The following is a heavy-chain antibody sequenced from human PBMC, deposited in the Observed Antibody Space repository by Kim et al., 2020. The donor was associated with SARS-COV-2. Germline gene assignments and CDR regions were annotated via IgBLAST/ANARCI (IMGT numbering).Heavy chain of an antibody. D-gene: IGHD3-22*01. Sequence: GGSLKLSCAASGFTFSSYGMHWVRQAPGKGLEWVAVISYDGSNKYYADSVKGRFTISRDNSKNTLYLQMNSLRAEDTAVYYCARAEAYYYDSSPDAFDI. CDR3: ARAEAYYYDSSPDAFDI. CDR1: GFTFSSYG. V-gene: IGHV3-33*05. J-gene: IGHJ3*02. CDR2: ISYDGSNK.